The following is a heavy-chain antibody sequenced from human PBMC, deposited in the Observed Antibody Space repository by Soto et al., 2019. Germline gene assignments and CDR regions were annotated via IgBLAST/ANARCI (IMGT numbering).Heavy chain of an antibody. J-gene: IGHJ6*02. Sequence: PVKVSCKASGGTFSSYAIIWVRQAPGQGLEWMGGIIPIFGTANYAQKFQGRVTITADESTSTAYMELSSLRSEDTAVYYCARGRDGDYYYYGMDVWGQGTTVTVSS. CDR1: GGTFSSYA. CDR2: IIPIFGTA. CDR3: ARGRDGDYYYYGMDV. D-gene: IGHD3-10*01. V-gene: IGHV1-69*13.